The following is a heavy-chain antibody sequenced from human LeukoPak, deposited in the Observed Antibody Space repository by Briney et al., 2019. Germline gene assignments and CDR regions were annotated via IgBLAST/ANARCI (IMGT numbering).Heavy chain of an antibody. Sequence: GESLKISCKGSRYSFTSYWIGWVRQMPGKGLEWMGIIYPGDSDNRYSPSFQGQVTISAEKSVSTAYLQRSSLKASETAMYYCARRSSGYGAFDYWGQGTLVTVSS. CDR1: RYSFTSYW. CDR2: IYPGDSDN. V-gene: IGHV5-51*01. CDR3: ARRSSGYGAFDY. D-gene: IGHD5-12*01. J-gene: IGHJ4*02.